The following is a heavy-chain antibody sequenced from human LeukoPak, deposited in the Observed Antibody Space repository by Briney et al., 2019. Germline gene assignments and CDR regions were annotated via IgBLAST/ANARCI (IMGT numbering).Heavy chain of an antibody. J-gene: IGHJ3*02. V-gene: IGHV4-59*08. CDR2: IYYTGST. D-gene: IGHD6-19*01. CDR1: GGSISSYY. CDR3: ATRRTGWYMSGDAFDI. Sequence: PSETLSLTCTVSGGSISSYYWSWIRQPPGKGLEWIGYIYYTGSTNYNPSLKSRVTISVDTSKNQFSLKLSSVTAADTAVYYCATRRTGWYMSGDAFDIWGQGTLVTVSS.